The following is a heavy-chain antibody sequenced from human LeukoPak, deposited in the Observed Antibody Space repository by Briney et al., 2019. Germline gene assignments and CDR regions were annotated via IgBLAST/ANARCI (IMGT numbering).Heavy chain of an antibody. CDR3: ARGRFSYDDSGYSSFYY. D-gene: IGHD3-22*01. CDR1: GFPFSSYW. CDR2: IKEDGSEK. J-gene: IGHJ4*02. Sequence: PGGSLRLSCAASGFPFSSYWMSWVRQAPGKGLEWVANIKEDGSEKYYVDSVKGRFTISRDNGKNSLYLQMNSLRAEDAAVYYCARGRFSYDDSGYSSFYYWGQGTLVTVSS. V-gene: IGHV3-7*01.